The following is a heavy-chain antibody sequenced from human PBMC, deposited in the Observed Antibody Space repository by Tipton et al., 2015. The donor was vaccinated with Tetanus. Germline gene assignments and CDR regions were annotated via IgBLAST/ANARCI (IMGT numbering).Heavy chain of an antibody. CDR1: GGSFSGYY. J-gene: IGHJ4*02. CDR2: INHSGST. V-gene: IGHV4-34*01. D-gene: IGHD3-10*01. Sequence: TLSLTCAVYGGSFSGYYWSWIRQPPGKGLEWIGEINHSGSTNYNPSLKSRVTISVDTSKNQFSLKLSSVTAADTAVYYCASSLWFVELSYYFDYWGQGTLVTVSS. CDR3: ASSLWFVELSYYFDY.